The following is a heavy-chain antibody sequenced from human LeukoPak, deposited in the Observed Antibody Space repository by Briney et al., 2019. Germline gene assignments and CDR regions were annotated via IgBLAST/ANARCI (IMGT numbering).Heavy chain of an antibody. J-gene: IGHJ4*02. D-gene: IGHD4-17*01. CDR1: GFTFSTYT. V-gene: IGHV3-64*01. CDR3: ARDDYGDYIFTY. CDR2: ISSDAVNT. Sequence: PGGSLRLSCAASGFTFSTYTMHWVRQAPGKGLEYVSAISSDAVNTYYANSVKGRFTISRDNSKNTLYLQMGSLRGKDMAVYYCARDDYGDYIFTYWGQGTQVTVSS.